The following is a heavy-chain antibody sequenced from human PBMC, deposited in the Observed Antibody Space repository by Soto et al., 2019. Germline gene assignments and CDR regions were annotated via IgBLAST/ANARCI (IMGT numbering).Heavy chain of an antibody. D-gene: IGHD1-26*01. CDR2: IYGDDTK. CDR3: AHRGRLYGIHY. Sequence: QITLKESGPTLVKPTQPLTLTCTFSGFSLITTEIQVAWIRQSPGKALECLAVIYGDDTKRYSPSLSSRLTVTKDTSTNQVVLIMTNMDPGDTGTYYCAHRGRLYGIHYWGQGTTVTVSS. V-gene: IGHV2-5*02. J-gene: IGHJ6*02. CDR1: GFSLITTEIQ.